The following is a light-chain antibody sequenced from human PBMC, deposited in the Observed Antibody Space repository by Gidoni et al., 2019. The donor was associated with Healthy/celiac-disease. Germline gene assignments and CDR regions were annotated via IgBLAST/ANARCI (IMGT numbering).Light chain of an antibody. CDR3: QAWDSSTVV. J-gene: IGLJ2*01. Sequence: SSELPLPPSVSVSPGQTASITCSGDKLGDKYACWYQQKPGQSPVLVIYQDSKRPSGIPERFSGSNSGNTATLTISGTQAMDEADYYCQAWDSSTVVFGGGTKLTVL. V-gene: IGLV3-1*01. CDR1: KLGDKY. CDR2: QDS.